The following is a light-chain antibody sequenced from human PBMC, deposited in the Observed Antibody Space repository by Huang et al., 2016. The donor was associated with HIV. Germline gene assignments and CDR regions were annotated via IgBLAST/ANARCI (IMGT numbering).Light chain of an antibody. V-gene: IGKV1-39*01. Sequence: DIHMTQFPSSLSASVGDRVTIPCRASQSINNFLNWYQQKPGKAPKLLIYGASSLQSVVPSRFSGGGSGTDFTLTISSLQPEDFATYYCQQSYNTLRVTFGPGTKVDV. CDR3: QQSYNTLRVT. J-gene: IGKJ3*01. CDR1: QSINNF. CDR2: GAS.